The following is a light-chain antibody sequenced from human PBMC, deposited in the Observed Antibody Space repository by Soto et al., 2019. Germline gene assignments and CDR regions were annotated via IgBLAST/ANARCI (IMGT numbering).Light chain of an antibody. J-gene: IGLJ2*01. CDR2: EVS. CDR3: YSYVGSMS. Sequence: QSALTQPASVSGSPGQSITISCTGTSSDVGSHNFVSWYQQHPGKAPELMIYEVSKRPSGVSNRFSGSKSGNTASLTISGRQAVDEADYYCYSYVGSMSFGGGTKLTVL. CDR1: SSDVGSHNF. V-gene: IGLV2-23*02.